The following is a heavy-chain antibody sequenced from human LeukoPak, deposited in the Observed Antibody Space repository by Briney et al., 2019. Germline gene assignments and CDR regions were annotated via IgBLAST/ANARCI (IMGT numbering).Heavy chain of an antibody. J-gene: IGHJ6*03. CDR2: FYYSGST. V-gene: IGHV4-39*02. D-gene: IGHD6-19*01. Sequence: SETLSLTCTVSGGSISSSNYYWGWIRQPPGKGLEWIGSFYYSGSTYYNPSLKSRVTISVDTPKNQFSLKLSSVTPEDTAVYYCARDRYNSGWYVGYYYYYMDVWGKGTTVTVSS. CDR3: ARDRYNSGWYVGYYYYYMDV. CDR1: GGSISSSNYY.